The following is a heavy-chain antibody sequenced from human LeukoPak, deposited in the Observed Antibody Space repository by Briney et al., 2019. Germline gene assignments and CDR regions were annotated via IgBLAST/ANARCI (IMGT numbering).Heavy chain of an antibody. V-gene: IGHV3-30-3*01. CDR2: ISYDGSNK. CDR3: ARDDPNYYDSSGPFDY. D-gene: IGHD3-22*01. J-gene: IGHJ4*02. Sequence: GGSLRLPCAASGFTFSSYAMHWVRQAPGKGLEWVAVISYDGSNKYYADSVKGRFTISRDNSKNTLYLQMNSLRAEDTAVYYCARDDPNYYDSSGPFDYWGQGTLVTVSS. CDR1: GFTFSSYA.